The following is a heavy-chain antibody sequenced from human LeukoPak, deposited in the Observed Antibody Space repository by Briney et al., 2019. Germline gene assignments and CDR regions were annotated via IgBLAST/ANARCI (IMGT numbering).Heavy chain of an antibody. CDR1: GYTLTELS. J-gene: IGHJ4*02. CDR3: ATGPRHPSGYDGFDY. Sequence: GASVKVSCKVSGYTLTELSMHWVRQAPGKGLEWRGGFDPEDGETIYAQKFQGRVTMTEDTSTDTAYMELSSLRSEDTAVYYCATGPRHPSGYDGFDYWGQGTLVTVSS. V-gene: IGHV1-24*01. D-gene: IGHD5-12*01. CDR2: FDPEDGET.